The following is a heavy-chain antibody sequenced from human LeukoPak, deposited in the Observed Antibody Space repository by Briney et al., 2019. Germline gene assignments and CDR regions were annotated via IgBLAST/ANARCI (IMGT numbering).Heavy chain of an antibody. J-gene: IGHJ6*03. V-gene: IGHV1-2*02. D-gene: IGHD3-9*01. CDR1: GYTFTDYF. CDR2: INPKSGST. CDR3: ARDGDILTGYQYYYYMDV. Sequence: ASVKVSCKASGYTFTDYFMHWVRQAPGQGLEWMGWINPKSGSTKYAQKFQGRVTMTRDTSIGTAYMELSSLRSDDTAIYYCARDGDILTGYQYYYYMDVWGKGTTVTISS.